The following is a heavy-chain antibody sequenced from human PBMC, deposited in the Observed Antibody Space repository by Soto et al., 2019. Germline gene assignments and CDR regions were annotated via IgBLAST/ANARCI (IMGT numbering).Heavy chain of an antibody. CDR2: ISGSGGST. CDR1: GFTFSSYA. CDR3: AKGDCSGGSCRYYPAGNWFDP. Sequence: PGGSLRLSCAASGFTFSSYAMSWVRQAPGKGLEWVSAISGSGGSTYYADSVKGRFTISRDNSKNTLYLQMNSLRAEDTAVYYCAKGDCSGGSCRYYPAGNWFDPWGQGTLVTVSS. V-gene: IGHV3-23*01. J-gene: IGHJ5*02. D-gene: IGHD2-15*01.